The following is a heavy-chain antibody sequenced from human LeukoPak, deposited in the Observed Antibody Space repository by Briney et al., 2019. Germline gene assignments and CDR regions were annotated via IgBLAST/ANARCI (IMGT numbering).Heavy chain of an antibody. CDR2: IYHSGST. J-gene: IGHJ3*02. Sequence: PSETLSPTCAVSGGSISSGGYSWSWIRQPPGKGLEWIGYIYHSGSTYYNPSLKSRVTISVDRSKNQFSLKLSSVTAADTAVYYCASSYDSSVNDAFDIWGQGTMVTVSS. V-gene: IGHV4-30-2*01. CDR1: GGSISSGGYS. CDR3: ASSYDSSVNDAFDI. D-gene: IGHD3-22*01.